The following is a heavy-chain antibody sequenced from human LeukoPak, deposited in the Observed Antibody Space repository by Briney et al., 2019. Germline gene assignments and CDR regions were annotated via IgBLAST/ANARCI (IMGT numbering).Heavy chain of an antibody. CDR3: ARRILWWGVGYYYGMDV. CDR1: GFTFSSYS. J-gene: IGHJ6*02. Sequence: PGGSLRLSCAASGFTFSSYSMNWVRQAPGKGLEWVSYISSSSSTIYYADSVKGRFTISRDNAKNSLYLQMNSLRAEDTAVYYCARRILWWGVGYYYGMDVWGQGTTVTVSS. V-gene: IGHV3-48*01. CDR2: ISSSSSTI. D-gene: IGHD2-21*01.